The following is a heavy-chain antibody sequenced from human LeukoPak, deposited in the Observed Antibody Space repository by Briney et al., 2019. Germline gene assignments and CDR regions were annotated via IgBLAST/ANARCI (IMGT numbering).Heavy chain of an antibody. D-gene: IGHD3-10*01. CDR1: GFTFSSYA. CDR2: IRYDGSHK. Sequence: GGSLRLSCAASGFTFSSYAMHWVRQAPGKGLEWVAFIRYDGSHKYYGDSVRGRFTISRDNSKNTVYLQMNSLRTEDTAVYYCAKPSMSYGSGSFDAFDIWGQGTMVTVSS. J-gene: IGHJ3*02. V-gene: IGHV3-30*02. CDR3: AKPSMSYGSGSFDAFDI.